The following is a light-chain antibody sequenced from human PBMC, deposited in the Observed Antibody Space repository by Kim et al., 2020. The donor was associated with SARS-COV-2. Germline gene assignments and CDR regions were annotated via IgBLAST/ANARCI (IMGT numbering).Light chain of an antibody. Sequence: QRVTISCPGSSSNIGAGYDVHWYQQPPGTAPNLLIYGNSNRPSGVPDRFSGSKSGTSASLAITGLQAEDEADYYCQSYDSSLSGWVFGGGTQLTVL. CDR2: GNS. V-gene: IGLV1-40*01. CDR1: SSNIGAGYD. CDR3: QSYDSSLSGWV. J-gene: IGLJ3*02.